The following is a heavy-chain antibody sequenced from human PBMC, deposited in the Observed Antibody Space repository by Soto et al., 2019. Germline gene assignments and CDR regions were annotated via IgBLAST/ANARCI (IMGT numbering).Heavy chain of an antibody. CDR2: INPNSGGT. V-gene: IGHV1-2*04. CDR3: AREDRDRETGLVPAAIDGMDV. Sequence: ALVKVSCMSSGYTLTGHHMHWLRLLHRQGLASMGWINPNSGGTNYAEKFQGWVTMTRDTSLSTAYMELSSLRSEDTAVYYCAREDRDRETGLVPAAIDGMDVWGQGTPVTVSS. D-gene: IGHD2-2*01. CDR1: GYTLTGHH. J-gene: IGHJ6*02.